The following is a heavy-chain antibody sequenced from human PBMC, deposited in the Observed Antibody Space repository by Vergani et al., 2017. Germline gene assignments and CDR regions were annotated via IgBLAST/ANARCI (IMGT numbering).Heavy chain of an antibody. D-gene: IGHD6-13*01. Sequence: QMQLVQSGPEVKKPGTSVKVSCKASGFTFTSSAVKWVRQARGQRLGWIGWMVVGSGNTNYAQKFQERVTITRDMSTSHAYMELSSLRSEDTAVYYCAAGILYYYYYYMDVWGKGTTVTVSS. CDR2: MVVGSGNT. V-gene: IGHV1-58*01. J-gene: IGHJ6*03. CDR1: GFTFTSSA. CDR3: AAGILYYYYYYMDV.